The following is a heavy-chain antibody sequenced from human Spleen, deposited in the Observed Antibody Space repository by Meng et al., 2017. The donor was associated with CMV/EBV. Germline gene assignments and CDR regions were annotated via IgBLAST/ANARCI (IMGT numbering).Heavy chain of an antibody. D-gene: IGHD4/OR15-4a*01. V-gene: IGHV3-74*01. CDR2: IDPDGKNR. Sequence: GESLKISCVTSGFTFSTSWMHWVRQAPGKGREWVSHIDPDGKNRNYADSVKGRFTISRDNAKDSLYLQMNSLRVEDTAVYYCASSPNIIGLVPSDYWGQGALVTVSS. J-gene: IGHJ4*02. CDR1: GFTFSTSW. CDR3: ASSPNIIGLVPSDY.